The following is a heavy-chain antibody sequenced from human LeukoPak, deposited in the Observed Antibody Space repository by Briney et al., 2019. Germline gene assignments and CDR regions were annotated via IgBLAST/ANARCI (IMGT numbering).Heavy chain of an antibody. CDR3: ARDNSYGSGTFYYYYAMDV. D-gene: IGHD3-10*01. V-gene: IGHV4-31*03. J-gene: IGHJ6*02. CDR1: GVSISSGGYY. Sequence: PSQTLSLTCTVSGVSISSGGYYWSWIRQHPGKGLEWIGYIYYSGSTYYNPSLKSRVTISVDTSKNQFSLRLSSVTAADTAVYYCARDNSYGSGTFYYYYAMDVWGQGTTVTVSS. CDR2: IYYSGST.